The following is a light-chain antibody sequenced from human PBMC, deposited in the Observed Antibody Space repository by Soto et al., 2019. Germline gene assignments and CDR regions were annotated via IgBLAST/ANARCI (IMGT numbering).Light chain of an antibody. CDR3: QQYNNWPRT. CDR2: GAS. V-gene: IGKV3-15*01. CDR1: QSVSND. J-gene: IGKJ1*01. Sequence: EIVMTQSPATLSVSPGERATLSCRASQSVSNDLAWYHQKPGQVPRLLIYGASTRATGIPARFSGSGSGTEFTLTISSLQSEDFAVYYCQQYNNWPRTFGQGTRAEIQ.